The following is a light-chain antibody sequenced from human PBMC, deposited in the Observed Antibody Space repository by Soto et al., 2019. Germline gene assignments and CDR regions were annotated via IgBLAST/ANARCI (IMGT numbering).Light chain of an antibody. Sequence: QSVLTQPPSASGTPGQRVTISCSGSSSNIGSETVNWYQQLPGTAPKLLINSNNKRPSGVPDRFSVSKSGTSASLAIGGLQSEDEADYYCAAWDDSLNGWVFGGGTKVTAL. J-gene: IGLJ3*02. CDR2: SNN. V-gene: IGLV1-44*01. CDR1: SSNIGSET. CDR3: AAWDDSLNGWV.